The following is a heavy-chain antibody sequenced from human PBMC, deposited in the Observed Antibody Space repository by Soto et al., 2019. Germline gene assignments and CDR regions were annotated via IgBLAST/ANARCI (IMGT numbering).Heavy chain of an antibody. J-gene: IGHJ6*02. CDR1: GFTFSSYS. V-gene: IGHV3-48*01. Sequence: GGSLRLSCAASGFTFSSYSMNWVRQAPGKGLEWVSYISSSSSTIYYAGSVKGRFTITRDNSKSTVYLQMNSMRAEDTAVYYCARDRIPTGMDVWGQGTTVTVSS. CDR3: ARDRIPTGMDV. CDR2: ISSSSSTI.